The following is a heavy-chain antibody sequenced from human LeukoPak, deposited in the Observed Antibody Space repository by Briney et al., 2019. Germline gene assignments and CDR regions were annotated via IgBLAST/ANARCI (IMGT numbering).Heavy chain of an antibody. D-gene: IGHD3-22*01. CDR2: ISNSGNT. V-gene: IGHV4-31*03. J-gene: IGHJ4*02. Sequence: SETLSLTCSVSGGSISSGAYYRSWIRQHPGKGLEWIGYISNSGNTYYNPFLKSRVTISVDTSRNQFSLKLRFVTAADTAVYYCAGASGSGYYWGQGTQVTVSS. CDR3: AGASGSGYY. CDR1: GGSISSGAYY.